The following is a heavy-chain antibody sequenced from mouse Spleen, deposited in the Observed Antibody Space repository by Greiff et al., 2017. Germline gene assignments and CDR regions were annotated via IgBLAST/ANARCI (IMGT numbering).Heavy chain of an antibody. V-gene: IGHV5-17*01. Sequence: DVMLVESGGGLVKPGGSLKLSCAASGFTFSDYGMHWVRQAPEKGLEWVAYISSGSSTIYYADTVKGRFTISRDNAKNTLFLQMTSLRSEDTAMYYCARSMITTRAWFAYWGQGTLVTVSA. CDR1: GFTFSDYG. D-gene: IGHD2-4*01. CDR2: ISSGSSTI. CDR3: ARSMITTRAWFAY. J-gene: IGHJ3*01.